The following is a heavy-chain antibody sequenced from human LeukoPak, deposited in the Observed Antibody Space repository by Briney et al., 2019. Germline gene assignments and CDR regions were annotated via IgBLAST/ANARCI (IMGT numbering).Heavy chain of an antibody. CDR3: ARVEAYDSSGYYYSY. CDR2: IIPILGIA. J-gene: IGHJ4*02. CDR1: GGTFSSYA. Sequence: SVKVSCKASGGTFSSYAISWVRQAPGQGLEWMGRIIPILGIANYAQKFQGRVTITADKSTSTAYMELSSLRSEDTAVYYCARVEAYDSSGYYYSYWGQGTLVTVSS. V-gene: IGHV1-69*04. D-gene: IGHD3-22*01.